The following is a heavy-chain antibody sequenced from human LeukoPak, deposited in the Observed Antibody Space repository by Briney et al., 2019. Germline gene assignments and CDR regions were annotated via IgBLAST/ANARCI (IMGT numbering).Heavy chain of an antibody. J-gene: IGHJ6*03. V-gene: IGHV3-9*01. CDR3: TRSSYLGHYNYYMDV. CDR1: GFTFDDYA. Sequence: GGSLRLSCAASGFTFDDYAMHWVRQAPGKGLEWVSGISWNSGSIGYADSVKGRFTISRDNAKNSLYLQMNSLRAEDTALYYCTRSSYLGHYNYYMDVWGKGTTVTVSS. D-gene: IGHD2-2*01. CDR2: ISWNSGSI.